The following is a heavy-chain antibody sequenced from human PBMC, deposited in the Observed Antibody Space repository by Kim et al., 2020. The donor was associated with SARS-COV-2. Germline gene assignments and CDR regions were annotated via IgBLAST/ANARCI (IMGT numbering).Heavy chain of an antibody. Sequence: GESLKISCKGSGYSFTSYWISWVRQMPGKGLEWMGRIDPSDSYTNYSPSFQGHVTISADKSISTAYLQWGSLKASDTAMYYCARHYIRDGYNYDAFDIWGQGTMVTVSS. J-gene: IGHJ3*02. D-gene: IGHD1-1*01. V-gene: IGHV5-10-1*01. CDR1: GYSFTSYW. CDR2: IDPSDSYT. CDR3: ARHYIRDGYNYDAFDI.